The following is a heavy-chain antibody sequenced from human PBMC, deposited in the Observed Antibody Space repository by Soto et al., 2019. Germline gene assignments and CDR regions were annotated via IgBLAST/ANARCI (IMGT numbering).Heavy chain of an antibody. CDR2: IYYSGST. V-gene: IGHV4-30-4*01. J-gene: IGHJ6*02. CDR3: ARVVVVVPAVPYYYGMDV. CDR1: GGSISSGDYY. Sequence: TLSLTCTVSGGSISSGDYYWSWIRQPPGKGLEWIGYIYYSGSTYYNPSLKSRVTISVDTSKNQFSLKLSSVTAADTAVYYCARVVVVVPAVPYYYGMDVWGQGTTVTVS. D-gene: IGHD2-2*01.